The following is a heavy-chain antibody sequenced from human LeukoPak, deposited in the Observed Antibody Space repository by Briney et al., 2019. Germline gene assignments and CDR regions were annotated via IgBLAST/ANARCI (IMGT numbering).Heavy chain of an antibody. CDR1: GFSFSSYA. CDR2: ISYDGVNK. CDR3: ARGNYDSSGYYYSAFDY. D-gene: IGHD3-22*01. V-gene: IGHV3-30-3*01. J-gene: IGHJ4*02. Sequence: PGGSLRLSCAASGFSFSSYAMHWVRQAPGKGLEWVAVISYDGVNKYYADSVKGRFTISRDNSKNTLYLQMNSLRAEDTAVYYCARGNYDSSGYYYSAFDYWGQGTLVTVSS.